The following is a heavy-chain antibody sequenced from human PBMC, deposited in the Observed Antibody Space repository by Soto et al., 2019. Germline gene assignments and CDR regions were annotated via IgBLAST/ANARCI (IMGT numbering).Heavy chain of an antibody. D-gene: IGHD2-15*01. Sequence: SETPLTCTVSGGSISSGGYYWSWIRQHPGKGLEWIGYTYYSGSTYYNPSLKSRVTISVDTSKNQFSLRLSSVTTADTAVYYCAGLRGYAGSPIDYWGQGTLVTVSS. J-gene: IGHJ4*02. V-gene: IGHV4-31*03. CDR2: TYYSGST. CDR1: GGSISSGGYY. CDR3: AGLRGYAGSPIDY.